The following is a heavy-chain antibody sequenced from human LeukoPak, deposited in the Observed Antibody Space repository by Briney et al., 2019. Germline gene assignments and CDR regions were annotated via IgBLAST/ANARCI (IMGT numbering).Heavy chain of an antibody. CDR2: INPNSGDT. CDR3: AKVRQLGGAFYGMDV. D-gene: IGHD5-24*01. J-gene: IGHJ6*02. CDR1: GYTFTDYY. V-gene: IGHV1-2*02. Sequence: ASVKVSCKASGYTFTDYYMHWVRQAPGQGLEWMGWINPNSGDTKYAQKFQGRVAMSRDTSISTAYMELSRLRSDDTAVYYCAKVRQLGGAFYGMDVWGQGTTVTVSS.